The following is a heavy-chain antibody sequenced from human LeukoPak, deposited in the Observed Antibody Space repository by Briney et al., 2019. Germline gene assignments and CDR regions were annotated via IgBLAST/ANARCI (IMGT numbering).Heavy chain of an antibody. CDR2: INSDGSST. CDR3: ARERYDFWSGYFLL. J-gene: IGHJ4*02. Sequence: GGSLRLSCAASGFTLSSYWMHWVRQAPGKGLVWVSRINSDGSSTSYADSVKGRFTISRDNAKNTLYLQTNSLRAEDTAVYYCARERYDFWSGYFLLWGQGTLVTVSS. D-gene: IGHD3-3*01. CDR1: GFTLSSYW. V-gene: IGHV3-74*01.